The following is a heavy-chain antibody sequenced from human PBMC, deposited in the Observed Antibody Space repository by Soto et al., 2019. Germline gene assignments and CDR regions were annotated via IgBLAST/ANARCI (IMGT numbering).Heavy chain of an antibody. V-gene: IGHV3-7*01. J-gene: IGHJ5*02. CDR2: KKQDGSEE. CDR1: GFSISRYW. D-gene: IGHD5-18*01. CDR3: ARGGFSYGTGIEH. Sequence: PGGSLRLSCAASGFSISRYWTSWVRQAPGKGLEWVADKKQDGSEEYYVDSVKGRFTVSRDNAKNSVYLQLTSLRVEDTALYYCARGGFSYGTGIEHWGQGALVTVSS.